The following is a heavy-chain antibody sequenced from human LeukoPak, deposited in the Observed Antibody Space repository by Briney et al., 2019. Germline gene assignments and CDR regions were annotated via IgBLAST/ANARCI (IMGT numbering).Heavy chain of an antibody. Sequence: SETLSLTCTVSGGSVSSGDYYWSWIRQPPGKGQEYIGYIYYSGSTYYNPSLKSRITISVDTSKNQFSLKLSSVTAADTAVYYCARGSWSSSIDYWGQGTLVTVSS. CDR2: IYYSGST. J-gene: IGHJ4*02. D-gene: IGHD6-6*01. CDR3: ARGSWSSSIDY. CDR1: GGSVSSGDYY. V-gene: IGHV4-30-4*01.